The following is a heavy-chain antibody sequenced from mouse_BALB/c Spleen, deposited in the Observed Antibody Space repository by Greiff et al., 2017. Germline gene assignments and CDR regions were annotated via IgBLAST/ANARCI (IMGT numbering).Heavy chain of an antibody. CDR1: GFSFTSYG. J-gene: IGHJ2*01. Sequence: VKLMESGPGLVAPSQSLSITCTVSGFSFTSYGVHWVRQPPGKGLEWLGVIWAGGSTNYNSALMSRLSISKDNSKSQVFLKMNSLQTDDTAMYYCARGYGNSGEGYFDYWGQGTTLTVSA. CDR2: IWAGGST. V-gene: IGHV2-9*02. CDR3: ARGYGNSGEGYFDY. D-gene: IGHD2-10*02.